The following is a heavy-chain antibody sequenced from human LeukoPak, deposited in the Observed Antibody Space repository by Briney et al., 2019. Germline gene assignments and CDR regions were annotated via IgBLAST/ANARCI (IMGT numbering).Heavy chain of an antibody. V-gene: IGHV3-21*01. CDR1: GFTFSSYS. CDR3: ARDTKKRWLHPRRSAFDI. Sequence: KTGGSLRLSCAASGFTFSSYSMNWVRQAPGKGLEWVSCISSSSSYIYYADSVKGRFTISRDNAKNSLYLQMNSLRAEDTAVYYCARDTKKRWLHPRRSAFDIWGQGTMVTVSS. D-gene: IGHD5-24*01. J-gene: IGHJ3*02. CDR2: ISSSSSYI.